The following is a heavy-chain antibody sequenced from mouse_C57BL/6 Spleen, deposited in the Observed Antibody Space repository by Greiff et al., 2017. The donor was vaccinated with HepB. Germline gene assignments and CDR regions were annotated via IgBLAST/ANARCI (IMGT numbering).Heavy chain of an antibody. Sequence: EVKLQESGPVLVKPGASVKMSCKASGYTFTDYYMNWVKQSHGKSLEWIGVINPYNGGTSYNQKFKGKATLPVDKSSSTAYMELNSLTSEDSAVYYCARAPHYYGSSHYYFDYWGQGTTLTVSS. CDR1: GYTFTDYY. J-gene: IGHJ2*01. D-gene: IGHD1-1*01. V-gene: IGHV1-19*01. CDR3: ARAPHYYGSSHYYFDY. CDR2: INPYNGGT.